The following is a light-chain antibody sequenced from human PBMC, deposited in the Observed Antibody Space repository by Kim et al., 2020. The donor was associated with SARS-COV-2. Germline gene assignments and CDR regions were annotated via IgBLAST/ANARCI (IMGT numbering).Light chain of an antibody. Sequence: QSALTQPASVSGSPGQSITISCTGTDSDVGAYGFVSWYQQHPDKAPQLIIYDVFNRPSGVSNRFSGSKSGNTASLTISGLQAEDEADYYCGSYTTSTTIGFGGGTKVTVL. CDR3: GSYTTSTTIG. CDR1: DSDVGAYGF. J-gene: IGLJ2*01. CDR2: DVF. V-gene: IGLV2-14*03.